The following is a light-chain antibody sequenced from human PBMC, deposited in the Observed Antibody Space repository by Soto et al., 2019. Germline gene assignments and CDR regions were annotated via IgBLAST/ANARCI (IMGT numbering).Light chain of an antibody. CDR2: GAS. J-gene: IGKJ1*01. Sequence: EIVLTQSPGTLSLSPGDRATLSCRASQSVSSGYLAWYQQKPGQAPRLLIYGASSRATGIPDRFSGSGSGTDFTLTIIRLEPEDFAVYYCQQYGSSPWTFGQGTKVDI. CDR3: QQYGSSPWT. CDR1: QSVSSGY. V-gene: IGKV3-20*01.